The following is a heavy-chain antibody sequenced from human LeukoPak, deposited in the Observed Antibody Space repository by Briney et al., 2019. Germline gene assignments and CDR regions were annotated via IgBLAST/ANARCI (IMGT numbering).Heavy chain of an antibody. D-gene: IGHD3-22*01. J-gene: IGHJ4*02. CDR1: GFTFSSYS. V-gene: IGHV3-21*04. CDR3: VRDSDRRSDY. Sequence: KPGGSLRLSCAASGFTFSSYSMNWVRQAPGKGLEWVSSISSSSSYKYYADSMKGRFTISRDNTKKSLYLQMNSLRAEDTALYYCVRDSDRRSDYWGQGTLVTVSS. CDR2: ISSSSSYK.